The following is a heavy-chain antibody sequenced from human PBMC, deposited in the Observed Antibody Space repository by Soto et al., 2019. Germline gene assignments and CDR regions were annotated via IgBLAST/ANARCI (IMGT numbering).Heavy chain of an antibody. CDR2: ISAYKGNT. J-gene: IGHJ4*02. CDR1: GYTFTSYG. Sequence: QVQLVQSGAEVKKPGASVKVSCKASGYTFTSYGISWVRQAPGQGREWMGWISAYKGNTNHAQKPQGRVTMTTGTSTSTAYMELRSLRSDDTAVYYCARGSGGFGELSPLDYWGQGTLVTVSS. D-gene: IGHD3-10*01. V-gene: IGHV1-18*01. CDR3: ARGSGGFGELSPLDY.